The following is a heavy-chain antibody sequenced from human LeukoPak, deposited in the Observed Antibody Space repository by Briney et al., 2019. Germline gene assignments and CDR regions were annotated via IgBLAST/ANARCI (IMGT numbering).Heavy chain of an antibody. V-gene: IGHV3-30*18. Sequence: PGRSLRLSCAASGFTFSSYGMHWVRQAPGKGLEWVAVISYDGSNKYYADSVKGRFTISRDNSKNTLYLQMNSLRAEDTAVYYCAKEGSYGYYFDYWGQGTLVTVSS. CDR3: AKEGSYGYYFDY. CDR2: ISYDGSNK. D-gene: IGHD1-26*01. CDR1: GFTFSSYG. J-gene: IGHJ4*02.